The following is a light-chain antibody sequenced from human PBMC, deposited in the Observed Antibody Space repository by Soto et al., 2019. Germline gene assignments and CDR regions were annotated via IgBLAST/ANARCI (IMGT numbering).Light chain of an antibody. Sequence: ETVMTQSPATLSVSPGERATLSCRASQNIRSTLAWFQQKPGQAPRLLIYDASTRATGIPARFRGSGSGTEFTLTISSLRSEDFAVYYCQQYNNWPRTFGQGTKVDIK. V-gene: IGKV3-15*01. CDR1: QNIRST. J-gene: IGKJ1*01. CDR3: QQYNNWPRT. CDR2: DAS.